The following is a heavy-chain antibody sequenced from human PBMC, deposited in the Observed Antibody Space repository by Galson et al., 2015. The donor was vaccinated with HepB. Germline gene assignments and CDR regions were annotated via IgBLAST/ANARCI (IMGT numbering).Heavy chain of an antibody. CDR2: ISSSSSYT. D-gene: IGHD3-10*01. CDR1: GFTFSDYY. Sequence: SLRLSCAASGFTFSDYYMSWIRQAPGKGLEWVSYISSSSSYTNYADSVKGRFTISRDNAKNSLYLQMNSLRAEDTAVYYCARDPSDYGSGSYYSSAGYYGMDVWGQGTTVTVSS. CDR3: ARDPSDYGSGSYYSSAGYYGMDV. J-gene: IGHJ6*02. V-gene: IGHV3-11*05.